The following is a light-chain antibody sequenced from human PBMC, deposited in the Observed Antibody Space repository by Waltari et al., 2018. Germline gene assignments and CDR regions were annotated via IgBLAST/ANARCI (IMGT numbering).Light chain of an antibody. V-gene: IGKV1-12*01. J-gene: IGKJ4*01. Sequence: DIQMTQSPSSVSASVGDRVIITCRASQAISGWLAWYQQKPGRAPNLLIYGASSLHNGVPSRFSGSGSGTDFTLTISSLQPEDFAIYYCQRATSLPLTFGGGTRVEIK. CDR2: GAS. CDR1: QAISGW. CDR3: QRATSLPLT.